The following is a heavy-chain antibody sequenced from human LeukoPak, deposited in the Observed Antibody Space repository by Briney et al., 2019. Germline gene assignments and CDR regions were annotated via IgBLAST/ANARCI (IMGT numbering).Heavy chain of an antibody. CDR3: ARDLRAYCGGDCPYYFDY. CDR2: ISSSSNYI. J-gene: IGHJ4*02. V-gene: IGHV3-21*01. CDR1: GFTLSSYS. Sequence: GGSLRLSCAASGFTLSSYSMNWVRQAPGKGLEWVSFISSSSNYIYYADSVKGRFTISRDNAKNSLYLQMNSLRAEDTAVYYCARDLRAYCGGDCPYYFDYWGQGILVTVSS. D-gene: IGHD2-21*02.